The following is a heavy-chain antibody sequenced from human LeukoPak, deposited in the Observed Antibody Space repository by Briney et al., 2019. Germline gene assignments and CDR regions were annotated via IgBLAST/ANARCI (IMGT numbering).Heavy chain of an antibody. V-gene: IGHV3-74*01. Sequence: GGSLRLSCAASRFTFSSYWMHWVRQAPGEGLVWVSRIRADGGYTSYADSVKGRFTISRDNARNTLYLQMNSLRAEDTAVYYCARVGSYYFRYFDYWGQGTLVTVSS. CDR1: RFTFSSYW. CDR3: ARVGSYYFRYFDY. D-gene: IGHD1-26*01. J-gene: IGHJ4*02. CDR2: IRADGGYT.